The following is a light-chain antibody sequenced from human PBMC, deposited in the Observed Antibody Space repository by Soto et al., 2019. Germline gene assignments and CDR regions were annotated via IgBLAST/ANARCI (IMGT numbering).Light chain of an antibody. CDR3: QQYNNWPPYT. Sequence: EILMTQSPATLSVSPGERATLSCRASQSVSSSLAWYQQKPGQAPRLLMYDASTRATGIPARFSGSGSGTEFTLTISSLQSEDFAVYSCQQYNNWPPYTFGQGTKLEIK. CDR1: QSVSSS. CDR2: DAS. V-gene: IGKV3-15*01. J-gene: IGKJ2*01.